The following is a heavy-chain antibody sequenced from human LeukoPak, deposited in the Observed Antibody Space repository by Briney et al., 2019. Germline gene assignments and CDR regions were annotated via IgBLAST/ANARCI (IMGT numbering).Heavy chain of an antibody. CDR3: ARIGWSGYYYYYYYYMDV. CDR2: IYYSGST. D-gene: IGHD3-3*01. Sequence: PSETLSLTCTVSGGSISSYYWSWIRQPPGKGLEWIGYIYYSGSTNYNPSLKSRVTISVDTSKNQFSLKLSSVTAADTAVYYCARIGWSGYYYYYYYYMDVWGKGTTVTVSS. V-gene: IGHV4-59*01. CDR1: GGSISSYY. J-gene: IGHJ6*03.